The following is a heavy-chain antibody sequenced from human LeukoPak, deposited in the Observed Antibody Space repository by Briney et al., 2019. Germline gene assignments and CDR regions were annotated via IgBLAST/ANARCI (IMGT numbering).Heavy chain of an antibody. CDR3: AREILYSGYDYRDDAFDI. J-gene: IGHJ3*02. Sequence: PSETLSLTCTVSGGSISSGGYYWSWIRQHPGKGLEWIGYIYYSGSTYYNPSLKSRVTISVDTSKNQFSLKLSSVTAADTAVYYCAREILYSGYDYRDDAFDIWGQGTMVTVSS. CDR2: IYYSGST. D-gene: IGHD5-12*01. CDR1: GGSISSGGYY. V-gene: IGHV4-61*08.